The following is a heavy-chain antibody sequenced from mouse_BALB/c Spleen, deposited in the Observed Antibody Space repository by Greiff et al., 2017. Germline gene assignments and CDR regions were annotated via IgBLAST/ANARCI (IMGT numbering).Heavy chain of an antibody. Sequence: QVQLQQPGAELVMPGASVKMSCKASGYTFTDYWMHWVKQRPGQGLEWIGAIDTSDSYTSYNQKFKGKATLTVDESSSTAYMQLSSLTSEDSAVYYCARDRYSQAWFAYWGQGTLVTVSA. CDR1: GYTFTDYW. J-gene: IGHJ3*01. V-gene: IGHV1-69*01. CDR3: ARDRYSQAWFAY. CDR2: IDTSDSYT. D-gene: IGHD2-14*01.